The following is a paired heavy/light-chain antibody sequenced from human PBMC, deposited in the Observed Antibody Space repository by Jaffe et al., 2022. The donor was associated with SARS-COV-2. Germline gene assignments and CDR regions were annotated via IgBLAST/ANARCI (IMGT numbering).Light chain of an antibody. CDR1: QSISDW. CDR2: RAS. J-gene: IGKJ2*01. Sequence: DIQMTQSPSTLSASVGDRVTITCRASQSISDWLAWYQQKPGKAPKLLIYRASSLESGVPARFSGSGSGTEFTLTISSLQPDDLATYYCQQYDSYSYTFGQGTKLEIK. V-gene: IGKV1-5*03. CDR3: QQYDSYSYT.
Heavy chain of an antibody. CDR2: VNPGRGDT. J-gene: IGHJ3*01. CDR3: ATDPQDGYNSPFHD. D-gene: IGHD5-12*01. Sequence: QVQLVQSGAEVEKPGASVKVSCRDSGNTFTTHNIHWVRQSPGRGFEWMAIVNPGRGDTRTAPKFQGRVSLTRDTSTSTVYMELSSLRSEDTAVYYCATDPQDGYNSPFHDWGQGTMVTVSS. V-gene: IGHV1-46*01. CDR1: GNTFTTHN.